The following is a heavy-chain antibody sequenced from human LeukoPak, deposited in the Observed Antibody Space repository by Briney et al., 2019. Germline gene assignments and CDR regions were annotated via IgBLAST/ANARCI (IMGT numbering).Heavy chain of an antibody. Sequence: PGGSLRLSCAASGFTFSNAWMSWVRQAPGKGLEWVGRIKSKTDGGTTDYAAPVKGRFTISRDDSKNTLYLQMNSLKTEDTAVYYCTADAFEDTAMAPDYWGQGTLVTVSS. J-gene: IGHJ4*02. D-gene: IGHD5-18*01. CDR2: IKSKTDGGTT. V-gene: IGHV3-15*01. CDR3: TADAFEDTAMAPDY. CDR1: GFTFSNAW.